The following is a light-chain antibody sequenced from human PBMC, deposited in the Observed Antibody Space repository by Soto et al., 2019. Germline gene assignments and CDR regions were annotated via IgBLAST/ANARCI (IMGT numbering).Light chain of an antibody. J-gene: IGKJ1*01. CDR3: MQALQTPRT. V-gene: IGKV2-28*01. Sequence: DIVMTQSPLSLPVTPGEPASISCRSSQSLLHSNGYNYLDWYLQKPGQSPQLLIYLGSNRASGVPDRFSGSGSGTDFTLKISRVEAEDVGVYYCMQALQTPRTVGQGTKLDIK. CDR2: LGS. CDR1: QSLLHSNGYNY.